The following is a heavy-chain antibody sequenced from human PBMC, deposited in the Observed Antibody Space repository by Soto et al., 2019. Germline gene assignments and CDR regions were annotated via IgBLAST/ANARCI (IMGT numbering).Heavy chain of an antibody. V-gene: IGHV2-5*02. J-gene: IGHJ4*02. CDR3: AHSVVAGLGYYFDY. D-gene: IGHD6-19*01. CDR2: IYWDDDK. CDR1: GFSLSSTRVA. Sequence: QITLKESGPTLVKPTQTLTLTCTFSGFSLSSTRVAVGWIRQPPGKALEWLALIYWDDDKRYSPFLKSRLTINKDTSKNQVVLTMTIMDPVDTATYYCAHSVVAGLGYYFDYWGQGTRVTVSS.